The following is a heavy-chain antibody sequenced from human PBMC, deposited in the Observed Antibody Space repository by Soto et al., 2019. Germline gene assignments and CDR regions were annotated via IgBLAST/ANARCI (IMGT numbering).Heavy chain of an antibody. CDR3: AKRYGARSYFFDT. Sequence: EVQLVESGGGLIQPGGSLRLSCAASGISVSSNYMTWVRQAPGKGLECVSVSYSGGNTYYADSVKGRFTISRDNFKNTGYLQMNSLRAEDTAVYYWAKRYGARSYFFDTWGQGTLITVSS. CDR2: SYSGGNT. CDR1: GISVSSNY. V-gene: IGHV3-53*01. J-gene: IGHJ5*02. D-gene: IGHD3-10*01.